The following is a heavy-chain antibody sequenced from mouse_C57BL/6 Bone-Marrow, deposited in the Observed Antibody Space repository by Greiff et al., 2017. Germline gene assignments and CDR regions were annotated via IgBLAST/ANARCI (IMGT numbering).Heavy chain of an antibody. CDR3: VSWVYGPFDY. J-gene: IGHJ2*01. CDR2: IDTANGNT. D-gene: IGHD1-1*01. Sequence: VQLQQSVAELVRPGASVKLSCTASGFNIKHTYMHWVQQRPEQGLAWIGRIDTANGNTKYAPKFHGKATITSDTSSNTADRQLSRLTSEDTSIYYCVSWVYGPFDYWGQGTTLTVSS. CDR1: GFNIKHTY. V-gene: IGHV14-3*01.